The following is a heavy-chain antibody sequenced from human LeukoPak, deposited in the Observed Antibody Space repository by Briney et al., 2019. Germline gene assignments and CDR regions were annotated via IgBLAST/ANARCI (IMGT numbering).Heavy chain of an antibody. Sequence: QAGGSLRLSCAASGFTFSSYAMSWVRQAPGKGLEWVSAISGSGGSTYYADSVKGRFTISRDNSKNSLYLQMNSLRAEDTAVYYCARDRVRYCSSTSCLAYGMDVWGQGTTVTVSS. CDR1: GFTFSSYA. CDR2: ISGSGGST. V-gene: IGHV3-23*01. CDR3: ARDRVRYCSSTSCLAYGMDV. J-gene: IGHJ6*02. D-gene: IGHD2-2*01.